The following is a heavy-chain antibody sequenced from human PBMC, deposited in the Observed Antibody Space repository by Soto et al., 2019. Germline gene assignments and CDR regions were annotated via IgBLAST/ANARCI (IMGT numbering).Heavy chain of an antibody. CDR1: GFTFSSYW. CDR2: IKSDGSST. V-gene: IGHV3-74*01. Sequence: EVQLVESGGGLVQPGGSLRLSCAASGFTFSSYWMHWVRQAPGKGLVWVSRIKSDGSSTSYADSVKGRFTISRDNAKNTLDLRRNSLRAEATAVYYCARSWGGELVSWGQGTLVTVSS. J-gene: IGHJ4*02. D-gene: IGHD3-16*01. CDR3: ARSWGGELVS.